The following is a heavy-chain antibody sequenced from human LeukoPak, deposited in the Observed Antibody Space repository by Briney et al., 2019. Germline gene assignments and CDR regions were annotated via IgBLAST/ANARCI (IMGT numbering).Heavy chain of an antibody. CDR1: GGTFSSFA. CDR2: IIPILDTT. D-gene: IGHD2-2*02. J-gene: IGHJ6*03. CDR3: ARVAAEVVGVPGAIGFGWLRRDYYYMDV. Sequence: GSSVKVSCKASGGTFSSFAISWVRQAPGQGLEWMGGIIPILDTTKYAQKFQGRVTITADESTSTAYMELSSLRSEDTAVYYCARVAAEVVGVPGAIGFGWLRRDYYYMDVWGKGTTVTVSS. V-gene: IGHV1-69*01.